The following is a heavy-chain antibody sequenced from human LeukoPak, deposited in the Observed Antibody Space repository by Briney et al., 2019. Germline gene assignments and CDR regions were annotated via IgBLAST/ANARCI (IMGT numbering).Heavy chain of an antibody. CDR1: GFTVSSNY. V-gene: IGHV3-53*01. J-gene: IGHJ3*02. Sequence: GGSLRLSCAASGFTVSSNYMSWVRQAPGKGLEWVSVIYSGDITHYADSVKGRFTISRDNSKNTLYLQMNSLRAEDTAVYYCAKDAFDIWGQGTMVTVSS. CDR3: AKDAFDI. CDR2: IYSGDIT.